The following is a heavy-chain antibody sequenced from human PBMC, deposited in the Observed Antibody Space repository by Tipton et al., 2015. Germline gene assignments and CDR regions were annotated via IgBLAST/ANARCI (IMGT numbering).Heavy chain of an antibody. Sequence: TLSLTCTVSSDSISKYYWTWIRQPPGKELQWIGYIRYTGITNYNPSLKSRVTISVDTSKTQFSLKVSSVTAADTAMYYCVRARGRHGGLFDSWGQGTLVIVSS. CDR3: VRARGRHGGLFDS. J-gene: IGHJ4*02. CDR1: SDSISKYY. V-gene: IGHV4-59*01. CDR2: IRYTGIT. D-gene: IGHD4-23*01.